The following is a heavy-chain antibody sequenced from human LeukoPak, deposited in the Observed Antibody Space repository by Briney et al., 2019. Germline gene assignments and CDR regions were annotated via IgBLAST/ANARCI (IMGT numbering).Heavy chain of an antibody. D-gene: IGHD2-2*01. CDR3: ARDGVNIVVVPAANAFDI. CDR1: GYTFTSYG. CDR2: ISAYNGNT. V-gene: IGHV1-18*01. Sequence: GASVKVSCKASGYTFTSYGISWVRQAPGQGLEWMGWISAYNGNTNYAQKLQGRVTMTTDTSTSTAYMELRSLRSDDTAVYYCARDGVNIVVVPAANAFDIWGQGTMVTVSS. J-gene: IGHJ3*02.